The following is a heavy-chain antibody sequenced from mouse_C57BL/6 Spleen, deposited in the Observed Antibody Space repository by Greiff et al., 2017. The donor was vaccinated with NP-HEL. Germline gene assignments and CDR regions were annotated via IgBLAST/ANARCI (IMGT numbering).Heavy chain of an antibody. CDR2: IYPGSGST. V-gene: IGHV1-55*01. J-gene: IGHJ4*01. D-gene: IGHD1-1*01. Sequence: QVQLQQSGAELVKPGASVKMSCKASGYTFTSYWITWVKQRPGQGLEWIGDIYPGSGSTNYNEKFKSKATLTVDTSSSTAYMHLSSLTSEDSAVYYCARDGSPYYAMDYWGQGTSVTVSS. CDR3: ARDGSPYYAMDY. CDR1: GYTFTSYW.